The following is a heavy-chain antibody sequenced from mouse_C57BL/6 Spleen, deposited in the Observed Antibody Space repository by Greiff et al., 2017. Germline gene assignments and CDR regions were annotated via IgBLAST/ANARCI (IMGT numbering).Heavy chain of an antibody. CDR3: ARCHYYGSSYDAY. CDR2: IYPRSGNT. Sequence: QVHVKQSGAELARPGASVKLSCKASGYTFTSYGISWVKQRTGQGLEWIGEIYPRSGNTYYNEKFKGKATLTADKSSSTAYMELRSLTSEDSAVYFCARCHYYGSSYDAYWGQGTLVTVSA. J-gene: IGHJ3*01. D-gene: IGHD1-1*01. V-gene: IGHV1-81*01. CDR1: GYTFTSYG.